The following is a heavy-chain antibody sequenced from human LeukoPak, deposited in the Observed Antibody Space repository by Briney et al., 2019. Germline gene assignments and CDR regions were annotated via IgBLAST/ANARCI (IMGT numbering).Heavy chain of an antibody. D-gene: IGHD3-3*01. J-gene: IGHJ5*02. CDR3: ARGGSEYAFWSVQRSNWLDP. V-gene: IGHV7-4-1*02. Sequence: ASVKVSCKASGYTFTSYTMNWVRQAPGQGLEWVGWINTNTGKSTYAQGFTGRFVFSLDTSVSTTYLQINSLKAEDTAVYYCARGGSEYAFWSVQRSNWLDPWGQGTLVTVSS. CDR2: INTNTGKS. CDR1: GYTFTSYT.